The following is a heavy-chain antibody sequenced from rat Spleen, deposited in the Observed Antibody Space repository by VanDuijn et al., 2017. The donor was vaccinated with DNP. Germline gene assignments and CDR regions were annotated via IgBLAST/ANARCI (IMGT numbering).Heavy chain of an antibody. CDR2: VNSAGST. D-gene: IGHD1-4*01. V-gene: IGHV3-3*01. Sequence: EVQLQESGPGLVKPSQSLSLTCSVTGYSITSSYRWNWIRKSPGNKLEWMGSVNSAGSTNYNPSLKSRISITRDISKNQLSLQVNSVTTEDTATYYCARWPGYNPPYAMDAWGQGTSVTVSS. J-gene: IGHJ4*01. CDR1: GYSITSSYR. CDR3: ARWPGYNPPYAMDA.